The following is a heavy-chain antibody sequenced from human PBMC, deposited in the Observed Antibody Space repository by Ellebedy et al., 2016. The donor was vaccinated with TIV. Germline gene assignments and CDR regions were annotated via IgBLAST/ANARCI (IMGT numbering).Heavy chain of an antibody. CDR2: ISGSGGNT. Sequence: GESLKISCAGSGFTFSNYAMSWVRQAPGKGLEWVSGISGSGGNTFYADSVKGRFTISRDNSKNTLYLQMNSLRAEDTAVYYCARDLGYDSSGYSLNSYWYFDLWGRGTLVTVSS. J-gene: IGHJ2*01. V-gene: IGHV3-23*01. D-gene: IGHD3-22*01. CDR3: ARDLGYDSSGYSLNSYWYFDL. CDR1: GFTFSNYA.